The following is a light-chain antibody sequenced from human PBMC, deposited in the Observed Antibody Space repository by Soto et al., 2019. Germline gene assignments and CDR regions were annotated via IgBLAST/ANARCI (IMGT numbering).Light chain of an antibody. CDR2: ATS. CDR1: QDISSY. Sequence: IQLTQSPSSLSASVGDRVTVTCRASQDISSYLAWYQQKPGKAPKLLIYATSTLQSGVPSRFSGSGSGTDFALTISSLQLEDFATYYCQQLSSSPLTFGGGTKVEIK. CDR3: QQLSSSPLT. V-gene: IGKV1-9*01. J-gene: IGKJ4*01.